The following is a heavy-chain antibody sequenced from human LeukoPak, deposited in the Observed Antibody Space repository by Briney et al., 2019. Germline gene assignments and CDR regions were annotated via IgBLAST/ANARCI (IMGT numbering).Heavy chain of an antibody. CDR2: ISGSGGST. CDR1: GFTFSSYA. D-gene: IGHD1-26*01. V-gene: IGHV3-23*01. J-gene: IGHJ4*02. CDR3: AKPEWELLLSSDY. Sequence: PGGSLRPSCAAYGFTFSSYAMSWVRQAPGKGLEWVSAISGSGGSTYYADSVKGRFTISRDNSKNALYLQMNSLRAEDTAVYYCAKPEWELLLSSDYWGQGTLVTVSS.